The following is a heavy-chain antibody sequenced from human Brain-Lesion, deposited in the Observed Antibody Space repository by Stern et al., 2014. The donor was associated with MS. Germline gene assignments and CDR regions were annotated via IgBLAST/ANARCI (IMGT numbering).Heavy chain of an antibody. CDR1: GGSISSSSYY. D-gene: IGHD3-10*01. Sequence: MQLVESGPGLVKPSETLSLTCTVSGGSISSSSYYWGWIRQPPGKGLEWIGSIYYRGRPYYNPSLKSRVTISMDTSKNQFSLRLSSVTAADTAVYFCAKLWLGELPESPFDYWVQGTLVTVSS. V-gene: IGHV4-39*01. CDR3: AKLWLGELPESPFDY. CDR2: IYYRGRP. J-gene: IGHJ4*02.